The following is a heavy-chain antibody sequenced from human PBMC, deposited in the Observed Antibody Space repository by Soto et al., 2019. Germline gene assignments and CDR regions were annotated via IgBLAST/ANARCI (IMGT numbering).Heavy chain of an antibody. CDR3: TTGSVEGV. CDR1: DFTITNAW. V-gene: IGHV3-15*07. J-gene: IGHJ6*02. CDR2: IKTKAEGGAT. D-gene: IGHD2-15*01. Sequence: EVQLVESGGGLVKPGGSLRLSCAASDFTITNAWMNWVRQAPGNGLERVGRIKTKAEGGATDYAAPLKGRFTISRDDSRNTLWLQMNTLKTKDTAVYYCTTGSVEGVWGQGATVTGSS.